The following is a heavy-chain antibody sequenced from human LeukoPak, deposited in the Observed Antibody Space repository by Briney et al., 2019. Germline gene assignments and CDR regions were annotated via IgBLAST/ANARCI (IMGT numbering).Heavy chain of an antibody. CDR1: GFTFRSYW. CDR3: ARDLGGRVVVTAIGGDY. Sequence: GGSLRLSCAASGFTFRSYWMSWVRQAPGKGLEWVANIKQDGSEKYYVDSVKGRFTISRDNAKSSLYLQMNSLRAEDTAVYYCARDLGGRVVVTAIGGDYWGQGTLVTVSS. V-gene: IGHV3-7*01. CDR2: IKQDGSEK. J-gene: IGHJ4*02. D-gene: IGHD2-21*02.